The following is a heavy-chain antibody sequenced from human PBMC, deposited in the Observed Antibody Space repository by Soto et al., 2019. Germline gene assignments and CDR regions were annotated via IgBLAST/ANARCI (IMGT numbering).Heavy chain of an antibody. V-gene: IGHV1-18*01. D-gene: IGHD3-9*01. J-gene: IGHJ4*02. CDR3: ARAPSSSYYDILTGYYFWPDVDY. CDR1: GYTFTSYG. CDR2: ISAYNGNT. Sequence: ASVKVSCKASGYTFTSYGISWVRQAPGQGLEWMGWISAYNGNTNYAQKLQGRVTMTTDTSISTAYMELSSLRSDDTAVYYCARAPSSSYYDILTGYYFWPDVDYWGQGTLVTVSS.